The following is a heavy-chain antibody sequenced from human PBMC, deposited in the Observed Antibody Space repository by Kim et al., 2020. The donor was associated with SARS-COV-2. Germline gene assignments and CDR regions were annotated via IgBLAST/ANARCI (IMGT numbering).Heavy chain of an antibody. D-gene: IGHD2-21*02. CDR3: ARSYCGGDCYPDY. V-gene: IGHV3-11*01. CDR2: ISSSGSTI. J-gene: IGHJ4*02. Sequence: GGSLRLSCAASGFTFSDYYMSWIRQAPGKGLEWVSYISSSGSTIYYADSVTGRFTISRDNAKNSLYLQMNSLRAEDTAVYYCARSYCGGDCYPDYWGQGNLVTVSS. CDR1: GFTFSDYY.